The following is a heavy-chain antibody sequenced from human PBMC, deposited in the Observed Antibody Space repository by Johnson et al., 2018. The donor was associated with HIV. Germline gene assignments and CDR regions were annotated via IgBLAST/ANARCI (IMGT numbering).Heavy chain of an antibody. CDR3: ARGYHSSGRCDVFDI. CDR2: ISSSGSTI. CDR1: GFTFSDYY. V-gene: IGHV3-11*04. J-gene: IGHJ3*02. D-gene: IGHD6-19*01. Sequence: QMQLVESGGGLVKPGGSLRLSCAASGFTFSDYYMSWIRQAPGKGLEWVSYISSSGSTIYYADSVKGRFTISRDNSDNTLFLQMNSLRPEDTAVYYCARGYHSSGRCDVFDIWGQGTLVTVSS.